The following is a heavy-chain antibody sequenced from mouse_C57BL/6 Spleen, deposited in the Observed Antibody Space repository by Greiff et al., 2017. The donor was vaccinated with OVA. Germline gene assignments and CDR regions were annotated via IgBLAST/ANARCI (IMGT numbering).Heavy chain of an antibody. CDR3: ARYGGNYVYAMDY. V-gene: IGHV1-39*01. D-gene: IGHD2-1*01. CDR1: GYSFTDYY. CDR2: INPNYGTT. J-gene: IGHJ4*01. Sequence: EVKLQQSGPELVKPGASVKISCKASGYSFTDYYMNWVKQSTGQSLEWIGVINPNYGTTSYNQKFKGKATLTVDQSSSTAYMQLNSLTSEDSAVYYCARYGGNYVYAMDYWGKGTSVTVSS.